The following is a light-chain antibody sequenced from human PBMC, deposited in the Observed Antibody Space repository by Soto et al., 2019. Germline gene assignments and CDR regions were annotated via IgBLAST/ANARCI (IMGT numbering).Light chain of an antibody. CDR3: ATWDDSLNVWV. CDR2: TDD. CDR1: SSNIGSNN. Sequence: QSVLTQPPSASGTPGQRVTISCSGSSSNIGSNNVNWYQQLPGTAPKLLIYTDDQRHSGVPDRFSGSKSGTSASLAISGLQSEDEADYYCATWDDSLNVWVFGGGTKVTVL. J-gene: IGLJ3*02. V-gene: IGLV1-44*01.